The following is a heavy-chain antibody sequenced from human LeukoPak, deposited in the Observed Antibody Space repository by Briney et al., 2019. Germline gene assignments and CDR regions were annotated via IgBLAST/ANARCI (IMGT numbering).Heavy chain of an antibody. D-gene: IGHD2-15*01. J-gene: IGHJ6*03. CDR3: AKEGFYCSGGSCYSFYYYYMDV. Sequence: GGSLRLSCAASGFTFSSYVMSWVRQAPGKGLEWVSAISGSGGSTYYADSVKGRFTISRDNSKNTLYLQMNSLRAEDTAVYYCAKEGFYCSGGSCYSFYYYYMDVWGKGTTVTVSS. CDR2: ISGSGGST. V-gene: IGHV3-23*01. CDR1: GFTFSSYV.